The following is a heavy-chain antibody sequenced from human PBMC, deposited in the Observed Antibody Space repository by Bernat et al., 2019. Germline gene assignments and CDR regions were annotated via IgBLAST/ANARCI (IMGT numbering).Heavy chain of an antibody. D-gene: IGHD3-9*01. V-gene: IGHV3-30*18. CDR3: AKVGLGYFDWGAFDS. CDR2: LSYDGSNK. J-gene: IGHJ3*02. CDR1: GFTFSSYG. Sequence: QVQLVESGGGVVQPGRSLRLSCAASGFTFSSYGMHWVRQAPGKGLEWVVVLSYDGSNKYYADSVKGRFTISRDNSKNTLYMEMNSLRAEDTAVYYFAKVGLGYFDWGAFDSWGQGTMVTISS.